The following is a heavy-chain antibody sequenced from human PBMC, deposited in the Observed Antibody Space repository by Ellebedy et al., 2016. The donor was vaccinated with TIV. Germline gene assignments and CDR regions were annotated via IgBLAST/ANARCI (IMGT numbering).Heavy chain of an antibody. D-gene: IGHD5-18*01. V-gene: IGHV1-46*01. CDR3: ARGNTAMAMVDY. Sequence: ASVKVSXXPSGYSFTGYYMHWVRQAPGQGLEWVGVTNPRDAGTTYAQKFQDRVTMTSDTSTSTFYMDLRSLTSEDTAVYYCARGNTAMAMVDYWGQGTLVTVSS. J-gene: IGHJ4*02. CDR2: TNPRDAGT. CDR1: GYSFTGYY.